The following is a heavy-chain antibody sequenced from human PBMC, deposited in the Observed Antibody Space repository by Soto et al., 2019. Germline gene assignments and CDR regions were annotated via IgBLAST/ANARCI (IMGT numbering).Heavy chain of an antibody. CDR3: ARAERCPSSSFDP. D-gene: IGHD3-10*01. J-gene: IGHJ5*02. V-gene: IGHV4-34*02. Sequence: QVELQQWGAGLLKPSETLSLTCGVYGGSFRNYYWIWVRQPPGKGLEWIGEVNHSGEATYNPALQSRVSISLDTSNNHISLKMTSVTAADTAIYFCARAERCPSSSFDPWGQGTQVTVSS. CDR2: VNHSGEA. CDR1: GGSFRNYY.